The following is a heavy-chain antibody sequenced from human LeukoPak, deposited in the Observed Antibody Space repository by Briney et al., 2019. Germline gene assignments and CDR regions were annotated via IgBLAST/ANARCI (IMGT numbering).Heavy chain of an antibody. CDR2: IYPGDSDT. Sequence: GESLKISCKGSGYSFTSYWIGWVRQMPGKGLEWMGIIYPGDSDTRYSPSFQGQVTISADKSISTAYLQWSSLKASDTAVYYCAREGFGDGYNLGGAIDYWGQGTLVTVSS. CDR1: GYSFTSYW. CDR3: AREGFGDGYNLGGAIDY. V-gene: IGHV5-51*01. J-gene: IGHJ4*02. D-gene: IGHD5-24*01.